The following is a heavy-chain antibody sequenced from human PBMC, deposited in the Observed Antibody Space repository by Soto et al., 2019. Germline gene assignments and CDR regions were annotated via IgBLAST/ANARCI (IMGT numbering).Heavy chain of an antibody. CDR2: IWYDGSNK. J-gene: IGHJ6*02. V-gene: IGHV3-33*01. D-gene: IGHD2-2*01. Sequence: PGGSLRLSCVASGFSLSSYGMHWVRQAPGKGLEWVAVIWYDGSNKYYADSVKGRFTISRDNSKNTLYLQMNSLRAEDTAVYYCARDLVVPAARSRNPYYYYYGMDVWGQGTTVTVSS. CDR1: GFSLSSYG. CDR3: ARDLVVPAARSRNPYYYYYGMDV.